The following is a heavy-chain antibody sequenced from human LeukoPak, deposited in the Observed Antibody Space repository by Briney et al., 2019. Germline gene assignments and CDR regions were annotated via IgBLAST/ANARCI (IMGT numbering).Heavy chain of an antibody. J-gene: IGHJ4*02. Sequence: GGSLRLSCAASGFTFSDYYMSWIRQAPGKGLEWVSVISENGGSTYYADSVKGRFTISRDNSKNTLYLQMNSLRAEDTAIYYCAKSRGIYDNSGWRTYDFWGQGILVTVSS. CDR2: ISENGGST. CDR1: GFTFSDYY. D-gene: IGHD6-19*01. V-gene: IGHV3-23*01. CDR3: AKSRGIYDNSGWRTYDF.